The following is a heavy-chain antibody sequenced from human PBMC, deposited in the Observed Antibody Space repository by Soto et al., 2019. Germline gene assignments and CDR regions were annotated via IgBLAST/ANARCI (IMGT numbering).Heavy chain of an antibody. V-gene: IGHV3-21*01. CDR3: ARELGYCSGGSCRWFDY. J-gene: IGHJ4*02. CDR1: GFIFSTYS. CDR2: ISSSSTYI. Sequence: EVQLVESGGGLVKPGGSLRLSCAASGFIFSTYSMNWVRQAPGKGLEWVSSISSSSTYIYYADSVKGRFTISRDNAKNSLYLQMNSLRAEDTAVYYCARELGYCSGGSCRWFDYWGQGTLVTVSS. D-gene: IGHD2-15*01.